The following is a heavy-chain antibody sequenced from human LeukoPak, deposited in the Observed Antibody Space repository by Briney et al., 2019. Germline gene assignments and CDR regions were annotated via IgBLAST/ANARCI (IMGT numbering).Heavy chain of an antibody. D-gene: IGHD3-22*01. CDR2: IYYSGST. V-gene: IGHV4-59*08. CDR1: GGSISSYY. J-gene: IGHJ4*02. CDR3: ARTNGDSSGYYYDY. Sequence: SETLSLTCTVSGGSISSYYWSWIRQPPGKGLEWIGYIYYSGSTNYNPSLKSRVTISVDTSKNQFSLKLSSVTAADTAVYYCARTNGDSSGYYYDYWGQGTLVTVSS.